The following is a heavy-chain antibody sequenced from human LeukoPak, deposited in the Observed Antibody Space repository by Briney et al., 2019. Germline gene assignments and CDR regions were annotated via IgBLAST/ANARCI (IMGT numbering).Heavy chain of an antibody. CDR1: GGSFSGYY. V-gene: IGHV4-34*01. CDR2: INHSGST. Sequence: SETLSLTCAVYGGSFSGYYWSWIRQPPGKGLEWIGEINHSGSTNYNPSLKSRVTISVDTSKNQFSLKLSSVTAADTAVYYCARGAGDPVFRRDGYNYVYFDYWGQGTLVTVSS. D-gene: IGHD5-24*01. CDR3: ARGAGDPVFRRDGYNYVYFDY. J-gene: IGHJ4*02.